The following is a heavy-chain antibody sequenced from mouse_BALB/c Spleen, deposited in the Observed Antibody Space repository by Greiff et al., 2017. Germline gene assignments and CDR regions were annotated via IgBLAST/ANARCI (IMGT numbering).Heavy chain of an antibody. J-gene: IGHJ4*01. D-gene: IGHD1-1*01. CDR2: INPYNDGT. CDR1: GYTFTSYV. Sequence: EVKLQESGPELVKPGASVKMSCKASGYTFTSYVMHWVKQKPGQGLEWIGYINPYNDGTKYNEKFKGKATLTSDKSSSTAYMELSSLTSEDSAVYYCARYYYGSSYGAMDYWGQGTSVTVSS. CDR3: ARYYYGSSYGAMDY. V-gene: IGHV1-14*01.